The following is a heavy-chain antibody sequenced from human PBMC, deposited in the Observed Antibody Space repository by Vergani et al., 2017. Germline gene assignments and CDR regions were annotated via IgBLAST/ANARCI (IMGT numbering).Heavy chain of an antibody. Sequence: EVQPVESGGGLVKPGGSLRLSCTTSGFTFSSAWMSWVRQAPGKGLEWVARIRPKTDGETTDYATPVKGRFTISRGDSKNTLYLQRNSLKTEDTAGYYCTTPTKWELRYYFNYGGKGTLFTVSS. D-gene: IGHD3-9*01. CDR3: TTPTKWELRYYFNY. CDR2: IRPKTDGETT. CDR1: GFTFSSAW. V-gene: IGHV3-15*01. J-gene: IGHJ4*02.